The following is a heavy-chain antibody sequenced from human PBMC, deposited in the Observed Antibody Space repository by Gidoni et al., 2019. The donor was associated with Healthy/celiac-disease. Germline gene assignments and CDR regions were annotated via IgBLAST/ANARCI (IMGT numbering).Heavy chain of an antibody. Sequence: QVQLVQSGAEVKKPGASVKVSCKASGYTFTSYDINWVRQATGQGLEWMGWMNPNSGNTGYAQKFQGRVTMTRNTSISTAYMELSSLRSEDTAVYYCARGLPSTVTTLDYYYYGMDVWGQGTTVTVSS. V-gene: IGHV1-8*01. J-gene: IGHJ6*02. CDR1: GYTFTSYD. D-gene: IGHD4-17*01. CDR2: MNPNSGNT. CDR3: ARGLPSTVTTLDYYYYGMDV.